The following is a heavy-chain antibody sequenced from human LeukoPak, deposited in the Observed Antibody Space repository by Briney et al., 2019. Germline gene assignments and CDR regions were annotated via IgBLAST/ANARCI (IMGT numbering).Heavy chain of an antibody. CDR3: TRLDVAVSATFDY. CDR2: IRDKANSYAT. J-gene: IGHJ4*02. CDR1: GFTFSGSA. V-gene: IGHV3-73*01. Sequence: GGLRLSCAASGFTFSGSAMHWVRQASGKGLEWVGRIRDKANSYATAYVASVKGRFTISRDDSKNTAYLQMDSLKTEDTAIYYCTRLDVAVSATFDYWGQGTLVTVSS. D-gene: IGHD6-19*01.